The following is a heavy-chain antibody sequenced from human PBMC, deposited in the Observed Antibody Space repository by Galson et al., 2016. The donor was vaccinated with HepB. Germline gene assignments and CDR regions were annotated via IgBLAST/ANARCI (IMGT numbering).Heavy chain of an antibody. Sequence: SLRLSCATSGLSFSVRGMHWVRQAPGKGLEWVAVIWNDGRTTYYGDSVKGRFIISRDNSRETLYLQMNSLRVDDTAIYYCATDGPPTVVVVAALDSWGQGTLVTVSS. D-gene: IGHD2-15*01. CDR2: IWNDGRTT. CDR3: ATDGPPTVVVVAALDS. J-gene: IGHJ5*01. V-gene: IGHV3-33*01. CDR1: GLSFSVRG.